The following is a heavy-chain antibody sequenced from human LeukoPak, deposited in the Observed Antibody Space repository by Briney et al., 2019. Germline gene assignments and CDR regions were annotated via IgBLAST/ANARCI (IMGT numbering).Heavy chain of an antibody. CDR2: IYGGGST. CDR3: ARDITMVRGGPGAFDI. J-gene: IGHJ3*02. Sequence: PGGSLRLSCAASGFAVSSNYMSWVRQAPGKGLEWVSVIYGGGSTYYADSVKGRFTISRDNSKNTLYLQMNSLRAEDTAVYYCARDITMVRGGPGAFDIWGQGTMVTVSS. CDR1: GFAVSSNY. V-gene: IGHV3-53*01. D-gene: IGHD3-10*01.